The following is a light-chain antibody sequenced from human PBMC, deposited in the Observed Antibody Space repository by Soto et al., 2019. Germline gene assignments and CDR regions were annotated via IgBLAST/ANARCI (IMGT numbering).Light chain of an antibody. J-gene: IGKJ2*01. V-gene: IGKV1-5*03. CDR1: QSISSW. CDR3: QQYNSYSYT. Sequence: DIQMTQSPSTLYASVGDRVTITCRASQSISSWFAWYQQKPGKATKLLIYKASSLESGVPSRFSGSGSGTEFTLTISSLQPDDFATYYCQQYNSYSYTFGQGTKLEIK. CDR2: KAS.